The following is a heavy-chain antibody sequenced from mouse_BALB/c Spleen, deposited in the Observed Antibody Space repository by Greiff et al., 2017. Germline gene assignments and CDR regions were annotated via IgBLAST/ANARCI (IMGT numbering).Heavy chain of an antibody. CDR2: INSNGGST. J-gene: IGHJ3*01. V-gene: IGHV5-6-3*01. Sequence: EVHLVESGGGLVQPGGSLKLSCAASGFTFSSYGMSWVRQTPDKRLELVATINSNGGSTYYPDSVKGRFTISRDNAKNTLYLQMSSLKSEDTAMYYCAREDYDGAWFAYWGQGTLVTVSA. CDR1: GFTFSSYG. D-gene: IGHD2-4*01. CDR3: AREDYDGAWFAY.